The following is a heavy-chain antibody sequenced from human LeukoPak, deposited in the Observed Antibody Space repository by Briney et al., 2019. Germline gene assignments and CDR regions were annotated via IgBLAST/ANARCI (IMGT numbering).Heavy chain of an antibody. V-gene: IGHV3-23*01. D-gene: IGHD3-10*01. J-gene: IGHJ4*02. CDR1: GFTFSSNG. CDR3: ARVDGSGSYYYFDY. Sequence: PGGSLRLSCAASGFTFSSNGMSWVRQAPGKGLEWVSAISGSGGSTYYADSVKGRFTISRDSSKNTLYLQMNSLRAEDTAVYYCARVDGSGSYYYFDYWGQGTLVTVSS. CDR2: ISGSGGST.